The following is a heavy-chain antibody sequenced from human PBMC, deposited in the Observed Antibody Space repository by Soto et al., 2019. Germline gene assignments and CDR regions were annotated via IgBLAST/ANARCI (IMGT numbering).Heavy chain of an antibody. CDR2: ISGNSSVI. Sequence: LRLSCAASGFTFTSYSMNWVRQAPGKGLEWISYISGNSSVIYYANSVKGRFTISRDSAKNSVSLQMNSLRAEDTAVYYCARAPPFTDGYNPQFDYWGQGTLVTVSS. CDR3: ARAPPFTDGYNPQFDY. D-gene: IGHD5-12*01. J-gene: IGHJ4*02. CDR1: GFTFTSYS. V-gene: IGHV3-48*01.